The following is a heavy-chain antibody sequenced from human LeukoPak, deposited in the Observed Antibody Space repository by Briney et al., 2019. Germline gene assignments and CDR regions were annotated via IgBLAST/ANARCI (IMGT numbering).Heavy chain of an antibody. Sequence: GGSLRLSCAASGFTFSSYSMNWVRQAPGKGLEWVSSISSSSSYIYYADSVKGRFTISRDNAKNSLSLQMNSLRAEDTAVYYCARSPAGANYYLDVWGKGTTVTISS. D-gene: IGHD1-14*01. V-gene: IGHV3-21*01. CDR3: ARSPAGANYYLDV. J-gene: IGHJ6*03. CDR1: GFTFSSYS. CDR2: ISSSSSYI.